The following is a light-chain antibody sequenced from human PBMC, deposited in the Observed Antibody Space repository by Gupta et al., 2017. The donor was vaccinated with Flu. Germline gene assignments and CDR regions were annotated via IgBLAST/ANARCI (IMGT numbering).Light chain of an antibody. J-gene: IGLJ3*02. V-gene: IGLV6-57*01. CDR1: SGSIDDGF. CDR3: QSADSSDLIWV. CDR2: DVT. Sequence: TTNSGSIDDGFVQWVQQRPCSSPTTLIFDVTQRPSGVPERFSDSIASSSNSASLTISGLQREDEADYYCQSADSSDLIWVFGGGTKVTVL.